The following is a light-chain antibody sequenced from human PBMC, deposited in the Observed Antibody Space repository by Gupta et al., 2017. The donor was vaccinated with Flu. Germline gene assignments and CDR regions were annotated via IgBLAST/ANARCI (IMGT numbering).Light chain of an antibody. V-gene: IGKV1-33*01. J-gene: IGKJ3*01. CDR1: QDITNY. CDR3: QQYDTLPQT. Sequence: DIQMTQSPSSLSASVGDSVTITCQASQDITNYLNWYQQKPGRAPKRLIYDAFNLETGVPSRFSGSGSGTDFTFTINSLQPEDFATYYCQQYDTLPQTFGPGTKVDIK. CDR2: DAF.